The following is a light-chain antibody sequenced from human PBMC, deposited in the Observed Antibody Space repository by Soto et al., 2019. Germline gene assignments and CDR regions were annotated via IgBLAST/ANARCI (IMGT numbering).Light chain of an antibody. CDR2: GAS. CDR1: QDIRTS. Sequence: DIQMTQSPSSLSASVGARVSITCQASQDIRTSLSWFQQKPGRAPKLLNYGASNLETGVPSRFRGSGSGRDFTFTISSLQPEDIATYYCQQYDNLPPFTFGPGTKVEIK. CDR3: QQYDNLPPFT. J-gene: IGKJ3*01. V-gene: IGKV1-33*01.